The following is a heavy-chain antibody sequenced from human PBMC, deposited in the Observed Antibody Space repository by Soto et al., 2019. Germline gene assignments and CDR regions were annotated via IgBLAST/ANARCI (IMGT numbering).Heavy chain of an antibody. V-gene: IGHV4-30-4*01. D-gene: IGHD5-18*01. Sequence: SETLSLTCTVSGGSISSGDYYWSWIRQPPGKGLEWIGYIYYSGSTYYNPSLKSRVTISVDTSKNQFSLKLSSVTAADTAVYYCARDVPDQLGLRGPSYYYYGMDVWGQGTKVTVSS. J-gene: IGHJ6*02. CDR2: IYYSGST. CDR3: ARDVPDQLGLRGPSYYYYGMDV. CDR1: GGSISSGDYY.